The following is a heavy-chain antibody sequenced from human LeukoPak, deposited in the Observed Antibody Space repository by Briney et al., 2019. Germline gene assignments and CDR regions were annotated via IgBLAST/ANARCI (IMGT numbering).Heavy chain of an antibody. CDR2: ISGSGGST. D-gene: IGHD4/OR15-4a*01. J-gene: IGHJ4*02. V-gene: IGHV3-23*01. CDR3: SNPPPPPSFLWWGADGLFIDC. Sequence: PGGSLRLSCAASGFTFSSYAMSWVRQAPGKGLEWVSAISGSGGSTYYADSVKGRFTISRDNSKNTLYLQMNSLRAEDTAVYYCSNPPPPPSFLWWGADGLFIDCWGTGTLVAAS. CDR1: GFTFSSYA.